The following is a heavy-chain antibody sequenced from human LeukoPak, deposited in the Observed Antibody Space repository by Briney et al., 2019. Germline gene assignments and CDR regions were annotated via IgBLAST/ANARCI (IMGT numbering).Heavy chain of an antibody. D-gene: IGHD6-13*01. CDR3: ARSYPYSSSWYHFDY. CDR1: GFTVSSNY. V-gene: IGHV3-53*01. J-gene: IGHJ4*02. CDR2: IYSGGST. Sequence: GGSLRLSCAASGFTVSSNYMSWVRQAPGKGLEWVSVIYSGGSTYYADSVKGRFTISRDNSKNTLYLQMNSLRAEDTAVYYCARSYPYSSSWYHFDYWGQGTLVTVSS.